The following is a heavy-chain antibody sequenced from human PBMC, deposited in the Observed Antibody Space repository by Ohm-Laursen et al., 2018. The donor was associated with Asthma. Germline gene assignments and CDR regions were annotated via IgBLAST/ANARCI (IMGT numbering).Heavy chain of an antibody. D-gene: IGHD3-22*01. Sequence: GSLRLSCTAPGFTFSSYAMSWVRQAPGKGLEWVSYTSSSSSTIYYADSVKGRFTISRDNAKNSLYLQMNSLRDEDTAVYYCARESIYYYDSSGYLGLDYWGQGTLVTVSS. CDR3: ARESIYYYDSSGYLGLDY. V-gene: IGHV3-48*02. J-gene: IGHJ4*02. CDR2: TSSSSSTI. CDR1: GFTFSSYA.